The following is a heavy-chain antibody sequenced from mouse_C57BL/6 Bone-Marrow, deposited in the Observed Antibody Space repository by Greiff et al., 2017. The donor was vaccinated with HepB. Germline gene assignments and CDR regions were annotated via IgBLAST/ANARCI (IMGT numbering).Heavy chain of an antibody. J-gene: IGHJ2*01. Sequence: DVKLQESGPGLAKPSQTLSLTCSVTGYSITSDYWNWIRKFPGNKLEYMGYISYSGSTYYNPSLKSRISITRDTSKNQYYLQLNSVTTEDTATYYCARSPYSNYVWYYFDYWGQGTTLTVSS. CDR3: ARSPYSNYVWYYFDY. CDR1: GYSITSDY. CDR2: ISYSGST. D-gene: IGHD2-5*01. V-gene: IGHV3-8*01.